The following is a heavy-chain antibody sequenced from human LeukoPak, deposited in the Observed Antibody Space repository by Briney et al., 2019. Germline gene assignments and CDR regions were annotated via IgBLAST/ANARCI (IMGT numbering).Heavy chain of an antibody. D-gene: IGHD6-6*01. CDR1: GYTFTSYD. CDR3: ARDSGSSDKFDY. V-gene: IGHV1-2*02. CDR2: INPNSGGT. Sequence: ASVEVSCKASGYTFTSYDINWVRQAPGQGLEWMGWINPNSGGTNYAQKFQGRVTMTRDTSISTAYMELSRLRSDDTAVYYCARDSGSSDKFDYWGQGTLVTVSS. J-gene: IGHJ4*02.